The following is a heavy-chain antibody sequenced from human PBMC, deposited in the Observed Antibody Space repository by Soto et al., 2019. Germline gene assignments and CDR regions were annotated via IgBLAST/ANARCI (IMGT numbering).Heavy chain of an antibody. CDR3: ARGTGSDSYYYY. Sequence: QVQLVQSGAEVKPPGSSVKVSCKTSGETFGTYGIGWARQTPGQGLEWMGGIVPLTGTPNYAQKFQVRVTITADEASITVQMRLSSLRSDDTAVYLCARGTGSDSYYYYWGLVTLVTVSS. D-gene: IGHD4-4*01. J-gene: IGHJ4*02. CDR1: GETFGTYG. V-gene: IGHV1-69*12. CDR2: IVPLTGTP.